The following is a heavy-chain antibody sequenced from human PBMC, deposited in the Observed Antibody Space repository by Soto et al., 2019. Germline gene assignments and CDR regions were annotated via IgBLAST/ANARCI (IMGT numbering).Heavy chain of an antibody. J-gene: IGHJ6*02. Sequence: PGWSLTLSCAASGFAFSSYPMSWVREAPGKGLEWVPAVSGSGGTVYYAYSLRGRFTLSRDHSNNTLYLQENSLRAEDPAIYYCAKGSVVGADYCYGMEVWGQGTKVTVS. CDR2: VSGSGGTV. CDR3: AKGSVVGADYCYGMEV. V-gene: IGHV3-23*01. CDR1: GFAFSSYP. D-gene: IGHD2-2*01.